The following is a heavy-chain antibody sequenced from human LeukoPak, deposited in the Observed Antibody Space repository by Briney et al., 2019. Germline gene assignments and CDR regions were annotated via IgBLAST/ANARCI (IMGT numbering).Heavy chain of an antibody. CDR2: INPNSGGT. V-gene: IGHV1-2*02. D-gene: IGHD3-10*01. CDR3: ARSGNYHYYYMDV. CDR1: GYTFTGYY. J-gene: IGHJ6*03. Sequence: GASVKVSCKASGYTFTGYYMHWVRQAPGQGLEWMGWINPNSGGTSYAQKFQGRVTMTRDTSISTAYMELSRLRSDDTAVYYCARSGNYHYYYMDVWGKGTTVTVSS.